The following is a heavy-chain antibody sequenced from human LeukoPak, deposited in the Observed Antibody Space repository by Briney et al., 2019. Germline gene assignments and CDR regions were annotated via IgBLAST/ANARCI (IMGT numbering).Heavy chain of an antibody. V-gene: IGHV4-34*01. Sequence: PSETLSLTCAVYGGSFSGYYWSWIRQPPGKGLEWIGEISHSGSTNYNPSLKSRVAISVDTSKNQFSLKLSSVTAADTAVYYCARGFKEDIVVVPAAITFDYWGQGTLVTVSS. CDR2: ISHSGST. J-gene: IGHJ4*02. CDR3: ARGFKEDIVVVPAAITFDY. D-gene: IGHD2-2*01. CDR1: GGSFSGYY.